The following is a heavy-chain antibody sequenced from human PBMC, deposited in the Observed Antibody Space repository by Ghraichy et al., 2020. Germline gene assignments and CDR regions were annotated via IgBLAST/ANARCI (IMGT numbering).Heavy chain of an antibody. V-gene: IGHV2-5*01. CDR1: GFSLRTSGAG. CDR3: AHLSRAYSGYDYLPYYFDY. J-gene: IGHJ4*02. Sequence: SGPTLVKPTQTLTLTCTFSGFSLRTSGAGVGWIRQPPGKALEWLALIYWNDDNRYSPSLNSRLTITKDTSRNRVVLTMTNMDPVDTATYYCAHLSRAYSGYDYLPYYFDYWGQGTLVIVSS. D-gene: IGHD5-12*01. CDR2: IYWNDDN.